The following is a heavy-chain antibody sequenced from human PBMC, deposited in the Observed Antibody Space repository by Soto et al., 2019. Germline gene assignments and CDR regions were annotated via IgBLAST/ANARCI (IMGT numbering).Heavy chain of an antibody. J-gene: IGHJ4*02. D-gene: IGHD5-18*01. Sequence: SVKVSCKASGGTFSSYAISWVRQAPGQGLEWMGGIIPIFGTANYAQKFQGRVTITADKSTSTAYMELSSLRSEDTAVYYCARDLYSYGPFDYWGQGTLVTVSS. CDR1: GGTFSSYA. V-gene: IGHV1-69*06. CDR2: IIPIFGTA. CDR3: ARDLYSYGPFDY.